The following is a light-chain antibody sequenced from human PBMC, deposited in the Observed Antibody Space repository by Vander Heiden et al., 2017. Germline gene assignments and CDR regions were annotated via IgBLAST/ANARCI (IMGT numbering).Light chain of an antibody. CDR3: QQSYSTPFT. Sequence: DIQMTQSPSSLSASVGDSVTITCRASQSVNSNLNWYQHKPGKAPNLLIYAASFLQSGVASRFSGRVSGTDFALTISNLQPEDFATYFCQQSYSTPFTFGQGTRLEIK. CDR1: QSVNSN. CDR2: AAS. J-gene: IGKJ2*01. V-gene: IGKV1-39*01.